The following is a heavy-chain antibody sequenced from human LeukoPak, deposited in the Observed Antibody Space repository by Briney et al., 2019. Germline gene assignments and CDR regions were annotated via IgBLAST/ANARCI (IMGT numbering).Heavy chain of an antibody. CDR3: ARTQRGYNYGYQYYYYGLDV. Sequence: PSETLSLTCTVSGGSVTTYGSCWSWIRQPPGKGLEWIGYIYYGGSTNYNPSLKSRVTISVDTSKIRFSLKLSSVTAADTAVYYCARTQRGYNYGYQYYYYGLDVWGQGTTVTVSS. CDR1: GGSVTTYGSC. D-gene: IGHD5-18*01. J-gene: IGHJ6*02. CDR2: IYYGGST. V-gene: IGHV4-61*08.